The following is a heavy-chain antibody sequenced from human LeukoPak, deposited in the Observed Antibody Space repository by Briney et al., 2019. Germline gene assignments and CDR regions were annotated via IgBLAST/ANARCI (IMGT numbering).Heavy chain of an antibody. CDR3: ARGNYYGMDV. V-gene: IGHV3-74*03. CDR2: INRDGSTT. CDR1: ESTFSKFW. Sequence: PGGSLRLSCAASESTFSKFWMHWVRQAPGKGLVWVSGINRDGSTTTYADSVKGRFTVSRDNAENTLYLQMNSLRAEDTAVYYCARGNYYGMDVWGQGTTVTVSS. J-gene: IGHJ6*02. D-gene: IGHD2/OR15-2a*01.